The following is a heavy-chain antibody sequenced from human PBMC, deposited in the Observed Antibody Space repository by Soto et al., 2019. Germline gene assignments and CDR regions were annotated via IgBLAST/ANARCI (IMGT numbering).Heavy chain of an antibody. J-gene: IGHJ4*02. V-gene: IGHV1-2*02. D-gene: IGHD2-15*01. Sequence: ASVKVSWKASGYIFTAYSMHWVRQAPGQGLECLGWINPNSGDTIYAQKFQDRVTMTCXTXXSXXXLXLXXLSXDXTALYYCAREASAVVSLDYWGQGTLVTVSS. CDR2: INPNSGDT. CDR1: GYIFTAYS. CDR3: AREASAVVSLDY.